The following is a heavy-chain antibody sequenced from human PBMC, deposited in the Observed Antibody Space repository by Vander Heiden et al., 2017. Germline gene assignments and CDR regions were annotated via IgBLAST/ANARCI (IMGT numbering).Heavy chain of an antibody. V-gene: IGHV3-15*02. Sequence: EVQTGGSWGSLVKPGGSLRLSCAGSGFNFNNAWLSWVRQAPGKGLEWVGRIKKKSDGGTTDYAAVVKGRFTISRDDSKNMLYLQMDGLKTEDTAVYYCSTGYSVAVAATSRTWGPGTLVTVSS. J-gene: IGHJ4*02. CDR3: STGYSVAVAATSRT. D-gene: IGHD2-15*01. CDR2: IKKKSDGGTT. CDR1: GFNFNNAW.